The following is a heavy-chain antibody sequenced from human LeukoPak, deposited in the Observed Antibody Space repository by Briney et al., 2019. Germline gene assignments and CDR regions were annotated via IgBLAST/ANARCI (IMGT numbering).Heavy chain of an antibody. V-gene: IGHV3-7*01. Sequence: GGSLRLSCAASGFTLSSYWMTWVRQAPGKGLEWVAYIKQDGSEKYYMDSVKGRFTISRDNAKNPLYLQMNSLRAEDTAVYYCAGHYDSSGYRVDVFDIWGQGTMVTVSS. D-gene: IGHD3-22*01. J-gene: IGHJ3*02. CDR3: AGHYDSSGYRVDVFDI. CDR2: IKQDGSEK. CDR1: GFTLSSYW.